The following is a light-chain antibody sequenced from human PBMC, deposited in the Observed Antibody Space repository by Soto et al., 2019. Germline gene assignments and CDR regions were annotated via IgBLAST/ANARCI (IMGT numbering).Light chain of an antibody. CDR2: EGT. J-gene: IGLJ1*01. Sequence: QPVLTQPASVSGSPGQSITISCTGTSSDVGSYNRVSWYQQHPGKAPKLMIYEGTKRPSGVSTRFSGSKSGNTASLTISGLLAEDEGDYYCCSYTTTYTYVFGTGTKVTVL. CDR3: CSYTTTYTYV. V-gene: IGLV2-23*01. CDR1: SSDVGSYNR.